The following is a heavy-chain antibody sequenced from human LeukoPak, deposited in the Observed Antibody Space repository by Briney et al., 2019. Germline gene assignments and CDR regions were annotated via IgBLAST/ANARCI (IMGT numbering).Heavy chain of an antibody. D-gene: IGHD4-17*01. CDR1: GGSISSGSYY. CDR2: IYTSGST. Sequence: SETLSLICTVSGGSISSGSYYWSWIRQPAGKGLEWNGRIYTSGSTNYNPSLKSRVTISVDTSKNQFSLKLSSVTAADTAVYYCAREGYGDYDWYFDLWGRGTLVTVSS. V-gene: IGHV4-61*02. CDR3: AREGYGDYDWYFDL. J-gene: IGHJ2*01.